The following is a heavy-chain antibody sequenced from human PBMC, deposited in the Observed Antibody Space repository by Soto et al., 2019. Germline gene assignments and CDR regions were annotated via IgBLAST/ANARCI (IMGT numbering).Heavy chain of an antibody. V-gene: IGHV1-46*03. Sequence: ASVKVSCKASGYTFTSYYMHWVRQAPGQGLEWMGIINPSGGSTSYAQKFQGRVTMTRDTSTSTVYMELSSLRSEDTAVYYCARGSYYYGSGSSPDAFDIWGQGTMVTVSS. D-gene: IGHD3-10*01. CDR1: GYTFTSYY. CDR2: INPSGGST. J-gene: IGHJ3*02. CDR3: ARGSYYYGSGSSPDAFDI.